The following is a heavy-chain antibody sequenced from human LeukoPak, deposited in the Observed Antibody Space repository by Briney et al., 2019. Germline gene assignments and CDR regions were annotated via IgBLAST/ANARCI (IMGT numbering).Heavy chain of an antibody. Sequence: GASVKVSCKTSGYTFTGQYLHWVRQAPGQGLEWMGWINPNSGGTKSAQKFQGRVIMTRDTSISTAYMELRSLSSDDTAVYYCARALFGSDIDYWAQGTLVTVSS. CDR2: INPNSGGT. CDR3: ARALFGSDIDY. CDR1: GYTFTGQY. V-gene: IGHV1-2*02. J-gene: IGHJ4*02. D-gene: IGHD3-16*01.